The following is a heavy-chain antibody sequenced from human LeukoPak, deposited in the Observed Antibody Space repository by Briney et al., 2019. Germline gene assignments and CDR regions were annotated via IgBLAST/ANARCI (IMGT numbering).Heavy chain of an antibody. CDR3: ARNYYDSSGYYRIFDY. J-gene: IGHJ4*02. D-gene: IGHD3-22*01. CDR1: GSSISSSTYY. CDR2: IYYSGST. V-gene: IGHV4-39*07. Sequence: SETLSLTCTVSGSSISSSTYYWGWIRQPPGKGLEWIGSIYYSGSTYYNPSLKSRVTISVDTSKNQFSLKLSSVTAADTAVYYCARNYYDSSGYYRIFDYWGQGTLVTVSS.